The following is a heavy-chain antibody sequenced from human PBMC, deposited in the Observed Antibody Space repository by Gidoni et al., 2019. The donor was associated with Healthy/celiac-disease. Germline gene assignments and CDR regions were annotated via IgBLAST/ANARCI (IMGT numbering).Heavy chain of an antibody. CDR3: ARGRRYVEMATIKLGSFDY. J-gene: IGHJ4*02. D-gene: IGHD5-12*01. V-gene: IGHV4-34*01. CDR1: GGSFSGYY. Sequence: QVQLQQWGAGLLKPSETLSLTCAVYGGSFSGYYWSWIRQPPGKGLEWIGEINHSGSTNYNPSLKSRVTISVDTSKNQFSLKLSSVTAADTAVYYCARGRRYVEMATIKLGSFDYWGQGTLVTVSS. CDR2: INHSGST.